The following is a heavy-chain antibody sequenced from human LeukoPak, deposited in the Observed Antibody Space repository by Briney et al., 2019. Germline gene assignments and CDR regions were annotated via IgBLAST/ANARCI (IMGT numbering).Heavy chain of an antibody. D-gene: IGHD3-22*01. CDR1: GFTFDDYA. V-gene: IGHV3-9*01. CDR2: ISWNSGSI. J-gene: IGHJ4*02. CDR3: AKDADSSGYYGVGFDY. Sequence: GGSLRLSCAASGFTFDDYAMHWVRQAPGKGLEWVSGISWNSGSIGYADSVKGRFTISRDNAKNSLYLQMNSLRAEDTALYYRAKDADSSGYYGVGFDYWGQGTLVTVSS.